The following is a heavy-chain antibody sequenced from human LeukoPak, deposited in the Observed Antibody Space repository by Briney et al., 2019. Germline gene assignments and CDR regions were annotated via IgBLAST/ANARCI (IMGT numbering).Heavy chain of an antibody. J-gene: IGHJ6*03. CDR2: IIPIFGTA. Sequence: ASVKVSCKASGGTFSSYAISWVRQAPGQGLEWMGGIIPIFGTANYAQKFQGRVTITADESTSTTYMELSSLKSEDTAVYYCATTGGDIYYYYMDVWGKGTTVTISS. V-gene: IGHV1-69*01. D-gene: IGHD3-16*01. CDR3: ATTGGDIYYYYMDV. CDR1: GGTFSSYA.